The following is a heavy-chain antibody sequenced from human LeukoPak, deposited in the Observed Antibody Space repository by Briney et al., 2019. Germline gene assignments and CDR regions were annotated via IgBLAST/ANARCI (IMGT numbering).Heavy chain of an antibody. Sequence: ASVKVSCKVSGYTLTEVSMHWVRQAPGKGLEWMGGFDPEDGETIYAQKSQGRVTMTEDTSTDTAYMELSSLRSEDTAVYYCATDLGGSYAGLDPWGQGTLVTVSS. D-gene: IGHD1-26*01. V-gene: IGHV1-24*01. CDR2: FDPEDGET. CDR3: ATDLGGSYAGLDP. J-gene: IGHJ5*02. CDR1: GYTLTEVS.